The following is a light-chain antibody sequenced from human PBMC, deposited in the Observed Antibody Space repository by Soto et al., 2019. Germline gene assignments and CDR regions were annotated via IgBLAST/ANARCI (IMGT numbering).Light chain of an antibody. CDR2: VAS. Sequence: DIQMTQSPSSLSASVGDRVTITCRASQGISNYLAWYQQQPGKVPKLLIYVASNLQSGVPSRFSGSGSGTDFTLTTSSLQPEDVANYYCQKYNSAPWTFGRGTKVEIK. CDR1: QGISNY. CDR3: QKYNSAPWT. V-gene: IGKV1-27*01. J-gene: IGKJ1*01.